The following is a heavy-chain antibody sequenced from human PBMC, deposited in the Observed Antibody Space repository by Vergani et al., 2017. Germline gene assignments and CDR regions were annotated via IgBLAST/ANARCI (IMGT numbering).Heavy chain of an antibody. V-gene: IGHV1-69*06. CDR3: AIGASGGYYDSSGGDWFDP. J-gene: IGHJ5*02. CDR2: IIPIFGTA. CDR1: GGPFSSYS. Sequence: QVQLVQSGAEVKKPGSSVKVSCKASGGPFSSYSISWVRQAPGQGLEWMGGIIPIFGTANYAQKFQVRVTMTADKSTSTAYMELSSLRSEDTAVYYCAIGASGGYYDSSGGDWFDPWGQGTLVTVSS. D-gene: IGHD3-22*01.